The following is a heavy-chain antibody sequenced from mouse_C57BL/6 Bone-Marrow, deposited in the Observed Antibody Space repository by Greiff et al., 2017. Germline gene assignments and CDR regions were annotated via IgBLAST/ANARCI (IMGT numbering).Heavy chain of an antibody. CDR3: ARRFDYYGSSYGYFDV. V-gene: IGHV5-17*01. CDR2: ISSGSSTI. D-gene: IGHD1-1*01. CDR1: GFTFSDYG. J-gene: IGHJ1*03. Sequence: EVQLQESGGGLVKPGGSLKLSCAASGFTFSDYGMHWVRQAPEKGLEWVAYISSGSSTIYYADTVKGRFTIARDNAKNTLFLQMTSLRSEDTAMYYCARRFDYYGSSYGYFDVWGTGTTVTVSA.